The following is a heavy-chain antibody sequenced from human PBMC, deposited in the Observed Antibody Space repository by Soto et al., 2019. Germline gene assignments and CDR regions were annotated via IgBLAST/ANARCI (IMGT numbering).Heavy chain of an antibody. Sequence: HPGGSLRLSCAASGFTFSSYWMSWVRQAPGKGLEWVANIKQDGSEKYYVDSVKGRFTISRDNAKNSLYLQMNSLRAEDTAVYYCARDFPGYYSNYDVDYYYYYGMDVWGQGTTVTVSS. CDR2: IKQDGSEK. J-gene: IGHJ6*02. CDR1: GFTFSSYW. V-gene: IGHV3-7*01. D-gene: IGHD4-4*01. CDR3: ARDFPGYYSNYDVDYYYYYGMDV.